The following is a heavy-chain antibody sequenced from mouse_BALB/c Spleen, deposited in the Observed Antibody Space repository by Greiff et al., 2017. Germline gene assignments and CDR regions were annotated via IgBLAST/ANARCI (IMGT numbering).Heavy chain of an antibody. CDR1: GYAFSSSW. D-gene: IGHD2-3*01. J-gene: IGHJ1*01. V-gene: IGHV1-82*01. Sequence: VKLMESGPELVKPGASVKISCKASGYAFSSSWMHWVKQRPGQGLEWIGRIYPGDGDTNYNGKFKGKATLTADKSSSTAYMQLSSLTSVDSAVYVCARYGDPYDPVYWYFDVWGAGTTVTVSS. CDR3: ARYGDPYDPVYWYFDV. CDR2: IYPGDGDT.